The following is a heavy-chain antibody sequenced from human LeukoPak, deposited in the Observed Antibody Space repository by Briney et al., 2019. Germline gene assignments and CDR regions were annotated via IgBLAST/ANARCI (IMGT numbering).Heavy chain of an antibody. CDR3: ARLQEYTGSSWYGGYFDY. D-gene: IGHD6-13*01. J-gene: IGHJ4*02. CDR1: GGSISSRSYY. CDR2: IYYSGST. Sequence: SETLSLTCTVSGGSISSRSYYWGWIRQPPGKVLERIGSIYYSGSTYYNPSLKSRVTISVDTSKNHFSLKLSSVTAADTAVYYCARLQEYTGSSWYGGYFDYWGQGTLVTVSS. V-gene: IGHV4-39*02.